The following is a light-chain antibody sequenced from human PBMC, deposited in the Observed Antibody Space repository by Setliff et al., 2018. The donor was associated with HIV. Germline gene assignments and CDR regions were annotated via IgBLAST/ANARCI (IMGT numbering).Light chain of an antibody. CDR1: NIGSKS. CDR3: QVWDNSSAHPLV. Sequence: SYELTQPPSMSVAPGKTATITCGGNNIGSKSVHGYQQKPGQAPVLVIYYDSDRPSGIPERFSGSNSGNTATLTISRVEAGDEADYYCQVWDNSSAHPLVFGGGTKVTVL. V-gene: IGLV3-21*04. CDR2: YDS. J-gene: IGLJ3*02.